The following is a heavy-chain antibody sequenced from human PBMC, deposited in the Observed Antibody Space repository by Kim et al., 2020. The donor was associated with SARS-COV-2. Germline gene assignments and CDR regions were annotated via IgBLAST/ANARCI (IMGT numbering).Heavy chain of an antibody. V-gene: IGHV1-2*02. D-gene: IGHD3-22*01. CDR3: ARDLKGGWLSPGAFDI. J-gene: IGHJ3*02. Sequence: KFQGRVTMTRDTSVSTAYMELSRLRSDDTAVYYCARDLKGGWLSPGAFDIWGQGTMVTVSS.